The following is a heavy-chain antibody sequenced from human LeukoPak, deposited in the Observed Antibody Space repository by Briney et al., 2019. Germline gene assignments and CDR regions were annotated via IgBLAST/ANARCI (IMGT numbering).Heavy chain of an antibody. J-gene: IGHJ4*02. CDR1: GYTFTDYY. CDR2: INPDSGGT. V-gene: IGHV1-2*02. CDR3: ARPFIETPSLGALDY. Sequence: VASVKVSCKASGYTFTDYYMHWVRQAPGQGLEWMGWINPDSGGTNYAQNFQGRVTMTRDTSISTAYMELSRPRSDDTAVYYCARPFIETPSLGALDYWGQGTLVTVSS. D-gene: IGHD4-23*01.